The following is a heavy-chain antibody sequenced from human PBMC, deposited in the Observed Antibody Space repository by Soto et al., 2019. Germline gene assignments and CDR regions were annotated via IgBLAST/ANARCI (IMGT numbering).Heavy chain of an antibody. CDR2: ISGGGSNT. V-gene: IGHV3-23*01. J-gene: IGHJ4*02. Sequence: EVQLLESGGGLVQRGGSLRLSCAASGFPFSSYVMSWVRQAPGKGLEWVSGISGGGSNTFYADSVKGRFTISRDNSKNTLLLKMNSLGAEDTAVYYCAKDSNKYSSSLRGRYFDYWGQGMGVTVSS. D-gene: IGHD4-4*01. CDR3: AKDSNKYSSSLRGRYFDY. CDR1: GFPFSSYV.